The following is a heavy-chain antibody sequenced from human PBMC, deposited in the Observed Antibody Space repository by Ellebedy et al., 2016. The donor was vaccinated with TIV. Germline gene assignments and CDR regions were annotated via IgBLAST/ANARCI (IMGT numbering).Heavy chain of an antibody. J-gene: IGHJ5*02. D-gene: IGHD6-19*01. CDR2: IRGKANNYAT. CDR3: TASAGTSSGGFDP. V-gene: IGHV3-73*01. Sequence: GESLKISCAASGFPFSGFTVHWVRQASGGGLEWLGRIRGKANNYATVYAASVKGRFTISRDDSENAAYLQMNSLKTEDTAIYYCTASAGTSSGGFDPWGQGTLVTVSS. CDR1: GFPFSGFT.